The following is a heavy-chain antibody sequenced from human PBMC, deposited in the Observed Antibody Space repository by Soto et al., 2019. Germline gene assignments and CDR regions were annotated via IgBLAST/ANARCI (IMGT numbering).Heavy chain of an antibody. CDR1: GGSISSSSYY. V-gene: IGHV4-39*01. Sequence: SETLSLTCTVSGGSISSSSYYWGWIRQPPGKGLEWIGSIYYSGSTYYNPSLKSRVTISVDTSKNQFSLKLSSVTAADTAVYYCARRYAYGGSSYYFDYWGQGTLVTVSS. J-gene: IGHJ4*02. CDR2: IYYSGST. CDR3: ARRYAYGGSSYYFDY. D-gene: IGHD6-6*01.